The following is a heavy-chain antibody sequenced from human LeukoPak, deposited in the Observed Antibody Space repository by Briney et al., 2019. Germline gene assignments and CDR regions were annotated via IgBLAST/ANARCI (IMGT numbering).Heavy chain of an antibody. J-gene: IGHJ4*02. CDR1: GYSISSGYY. D-gene: IGHD6-13*01. CDR3: ARHTPRGSSLLYFDY. V-gene: IGHV4-38-2*01. CDR2: IYHSGST. Sequence: SETLSLTCAVSGYSISSGYYWGWIRQPPGKGLEWIGSIYHSGSTYYNPSLKSRVTISVDTSKNQFSLKLSSVTAADTAVYYCARHTPRGSSLLYFDYWGQGTLVTVSS.